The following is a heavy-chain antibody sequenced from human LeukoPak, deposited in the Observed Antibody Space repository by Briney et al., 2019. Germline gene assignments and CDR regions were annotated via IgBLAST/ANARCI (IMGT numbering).Heavy chain of an antibody. CDR1: GGSISSSSYY. Sequence: SETLSLTCTVSGGSISSSSYYWGWIRQPPGKGLEWIGSIYHSGSTNYNPSLKSRVTISVDKSKNQFSLKLSSVTAADTAVYYCARADYYDSSGYEIDYWGQGTLVTVSS. V-gene: IGHV4-39*07. CDR3: ARADYYDSSGYEIDY. J-gene: IGHJ4*02. D-gene: IGHD3-22*01. CDR2: IYHSGST.